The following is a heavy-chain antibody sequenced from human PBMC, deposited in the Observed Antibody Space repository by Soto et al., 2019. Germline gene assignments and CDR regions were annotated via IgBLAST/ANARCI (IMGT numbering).Heavy chain of an antibody. V-gene: IGHV3-23*01. D-gene: IGHD2-2*01. Sequence: EVQLLESGGGLVQPGGSLRLSCAGSGFTFSSYAMTWVRQAPGKGLAWVSTLSDSGGHTYYADSVKGRFTISRDNPKNTLYLQMNSLRAEDTAVYYCAKDSQSVSVSAARVYGMDVWGQGTTVTVSS. CDR3: AKDSQSVSVSAARVYGMDV. J-gene: IGHJ6*02. CDR1: GFTFSSYA. CDR2: LSDSGGHT.